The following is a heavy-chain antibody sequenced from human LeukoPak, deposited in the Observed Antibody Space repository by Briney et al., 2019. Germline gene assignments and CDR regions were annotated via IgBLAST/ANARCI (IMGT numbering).Heavy chain of an antibody. V-gene: IGHV5-51*01. Sequence: GESLQISCKGSGSTFTNYWIGWVRQMPGKGLEWMGIIYPGDSDTTYIPSFQGQVTISADKSISTAYLQWSSLKASDTAMYYCVRGNSYYFDSWGQGTLVTVSS. CDR3: VRGNSYYFDS. J-gene: IGHJ4*02. CDR2: IYPGDSDT. D-gene: IGHD4-23*01. CDR1: GSTFTNYW.